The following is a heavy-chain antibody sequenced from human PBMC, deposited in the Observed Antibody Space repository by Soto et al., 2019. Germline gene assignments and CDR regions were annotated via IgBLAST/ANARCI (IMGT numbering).Heavy chain of an antibody. D-gene: IGHD6-13*01. CDR3: AKAKRIAAAGTDYYFYYGMDV. Sequence: GGSLRLSCAASGFTFDDYAMHWVRQAPGKGLEWVSLISWDGGSTYYADSVKGRFTISRDNSKNSLYLQMNSLRAEDTALYYCAKAKRIAAAGTDYYFYYGMDVWGQGTTVTVSS. CDR1: GFTFDDYA. V-gene: IGHV3-43D*04. CDR2: ISWDGGST. J-gene: IGHJ6*02.